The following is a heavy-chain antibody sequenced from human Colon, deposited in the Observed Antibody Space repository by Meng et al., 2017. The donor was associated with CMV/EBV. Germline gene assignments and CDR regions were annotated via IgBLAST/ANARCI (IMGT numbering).Heavy chain of an antibody. V-gene: IGHV3-7*01. J-gene: IGHJ6*02. CDR3: ARDLLYDSSGYYYYGMDV. Sequence: GESLKISCAASGFTFSSYWMSWVRQAPGKGLEWVANIKQDGSEKYYVDSVKGRFTISRDNAKNSLYLQMNSLRAEDTAVYYCARDLLYDSSGYYYYGMDVRGQGTTVTVSS. CDR1: GFTFSSYW. CDR2: IKQDGSEK. D-gene: IGHD3-22*01.